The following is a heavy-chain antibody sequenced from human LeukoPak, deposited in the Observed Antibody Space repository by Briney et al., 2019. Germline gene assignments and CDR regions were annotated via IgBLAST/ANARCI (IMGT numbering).Heavy chain of an antibody. V-gene: IGHV3-20*04. CDR3: ARALVVTATNYYYYYYGMDV. CDR2: INWNGGST. D-gene: IGHD2-21*02. Sequence: GGSLRLSCAASGFTFDDYGMSWVRQAPGKGLEWVSGINWNGGSTGYADSVKGRFTISRDNAKNSLYLQMNSLRAEDTALYYCARALVVTATNYYYYYYGMDVWGQGTTVTVSS. CDR1: GFTFDDYG. J-gene: IGHJ6*02.